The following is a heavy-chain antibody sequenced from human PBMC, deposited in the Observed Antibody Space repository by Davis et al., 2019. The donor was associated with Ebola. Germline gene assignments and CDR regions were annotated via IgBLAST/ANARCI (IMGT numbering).Heavy chain of an antibody. J-gene: IGHJ2*01. CDR2: INHSGST. D-gene: IGHD3-10*01. CDR1: GGSISGYY. Sequence: SETLSLTCTVSGGSISGYYWNWIRQPPGKGLEWIGEINHSGSTNYNPSLKSRVSISVDTSKNQFSLKVTSVTAADTAVYYCARERSGSGDFHKYFDLWGRGTLVTVSS. CDR3: ARERSGSGDFHKYFDL. V-gene: IGHV4-34*01.